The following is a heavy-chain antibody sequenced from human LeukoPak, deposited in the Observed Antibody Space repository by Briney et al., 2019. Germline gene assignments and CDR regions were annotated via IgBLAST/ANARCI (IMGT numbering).Heavy chain of an antibody. CDR1: GDTFSSYA. D-gene: IGHD5-24*01. CDR2: IIPIFGSP. CDR3: ARDVPVEMTVSGYFDF. J-gene: IGHJ4*02. Sequence: SVTVSCKASGDTFSSYAISWVRQAPGQGLEWMGGIIPIFGSPNYAQRFQGRVTITADKSTSTAYMELSSLTYEDTAVYYCARDVPVEMTVSGYFDFWGQGTLVTVSS. V-gene: IGHV1-69*06.